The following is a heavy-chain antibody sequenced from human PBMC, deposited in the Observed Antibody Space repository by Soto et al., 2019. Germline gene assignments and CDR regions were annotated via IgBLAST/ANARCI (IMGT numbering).Heavy chain of an antibody. CDR3: ASARPSSWWLRPYYFDS. D-gene: IGHD5-12*01. J-gene: IGHJ4*02. CDR1: GFSFSNYW. CDR2: IKQDGSQI. V-gene: IGHV3-7*01. Sequence: GGSLRLSCVVSGFSFSNYWMSWVRQAPGKGLEWVAHIKQDGSQIYYVDSVKGRFTISRDNAKNSLYLQMNSLRAEDTAVYFCASARPSSWWLRPYYFDSWGQGTLVTVSS.